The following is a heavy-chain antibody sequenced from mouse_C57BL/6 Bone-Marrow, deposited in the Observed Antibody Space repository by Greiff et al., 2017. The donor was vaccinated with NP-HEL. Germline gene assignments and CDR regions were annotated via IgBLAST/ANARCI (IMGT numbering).Heavy chain of an antibody. CDR1: GFTFSSYG. V-gene: IGHV5-6*02. D-gene: IGHD2-3*01. CDR2: ISSGGSYT. J-gene: IGHJ4*01. CDR3: ARRLLHYYAMDY. Sequence: EVMLVESGGDLVKPGGSLKLSCAASGFTFSSYGMSWVRQTPDKRLEWVATISSGGSYTYYPDSVKGRFTISRDNAKNTLYLQMSSLKSEDAAMYYCARRLLHYYAMDYWGQGTSVTVSS.